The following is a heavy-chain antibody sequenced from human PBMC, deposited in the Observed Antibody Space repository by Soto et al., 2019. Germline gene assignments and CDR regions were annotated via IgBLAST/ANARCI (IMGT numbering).Heavy chain of an antibody. CDR2: IYWDDDK. V-gene: IGHV2-5*02. CDR3: AHRRQAPVLRFLEWLSGTTFDP. Sequence: VSGPTLVNPTQTLTLTCTFSGFSLSTSGVGVGWIRQPPGKALEWLALIYWDDDKRYSPSLKSRLTITKDTSKNQVVLTMTNMDPVDTATYYCAHRRQAPVLRFLEWLSGTTFDPWGQGTLVTVSS. CDR1: GFSLSTSGVG. J-gene: IGHJ5*02. D-gene: IGHD3-3*01.